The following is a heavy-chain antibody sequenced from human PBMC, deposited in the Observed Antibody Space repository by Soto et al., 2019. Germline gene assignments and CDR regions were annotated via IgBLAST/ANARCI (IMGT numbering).Heavy chain of an antibody. V-gene: IGHV3-7*01. Sequence: EVQLVESGGGLVQPGGSLRLSCAASGFTFTSYWMSWVRQAPGKGLEWVSNIKQDGSETYYVDSVKGRFTISRDNTQNSLNLQMNSLRAEDTAVYHCVRAGACGDGRCYIGLPDFWGQGVPVTVSS. D-gene: IGHD2-15*01. CDR2: IKQDGSET. CDR1: GFTFTSYW. CDR3: VRAGACGDGRCYIGLPDF. J-gene: IGHJ4*02.